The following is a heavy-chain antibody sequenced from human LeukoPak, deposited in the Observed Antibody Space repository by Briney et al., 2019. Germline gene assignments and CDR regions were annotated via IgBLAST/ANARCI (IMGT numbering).Heavy chain of an antibody. CDR2: IYYNGSS. CDR3: ARHQRTTSSGQPAVVDY. D-gene: IGHD6-6*01. J-gene: IGHJ4*02. V-gene: IGHV4-39*01. CDR1: GGSISSTNYY. Sequence: SETLSLTCTVSGGSISSTNYYWGWIRQPPGKGLEWIGAIYYNGSSYYSPSLKSRVTMSVDTSKNQFFLRLSSVTAADTAVYYCARHQRTTSSGQPAVVDYWGQGTLVTVSS.